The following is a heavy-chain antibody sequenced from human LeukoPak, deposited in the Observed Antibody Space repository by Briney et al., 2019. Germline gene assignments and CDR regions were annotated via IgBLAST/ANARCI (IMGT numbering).Heavy chain of an antibody. Sequence: SSETLSLTCTVSGGSVNSGNYYWSWIRQPPGKGLEWIGYIYYSGSTNYNPSLKSRVTISVDTSKNQFSLKLSSVTAADTAVYYCARDASVWAIFDYWGQGTLVTVSS. CDR3: ARDASVWAIFDY. J-gene: IGHJ4*02. CDR1: GGSVNSGNYY. CDR2: IYYSGST. V-gene: IGHV4-61*01. D-gene: IGHD3-16*01.